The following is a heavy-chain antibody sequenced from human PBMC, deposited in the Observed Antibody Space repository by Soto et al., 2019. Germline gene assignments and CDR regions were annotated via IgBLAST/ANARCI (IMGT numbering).Heavy chain of an antibody. D-gene: IGHD1-26*01. Sequence: SETLSLTCTVSGDSFSSSRYYWGWIRQPPGKGLEWIGSIFYSGTTYYNPSLSSRVTISVDTSKNQFSLRLTSVTAADTATDYCARQIRKGATMRGVDSWGQGTLVTVSS. CDR2: IFYSGTT. CDR1: GDSFSSSRYY. CDR3: ARQIRKGATMRGVDS. V-gene: IGHV4-39*01. J-gene: IGHJ4*02.